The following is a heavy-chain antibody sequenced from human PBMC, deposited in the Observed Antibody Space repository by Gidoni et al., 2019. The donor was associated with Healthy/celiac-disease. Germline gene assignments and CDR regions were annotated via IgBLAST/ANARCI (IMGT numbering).Heavy chain of an antibody. CDR2: IYYSGST. CDR1: GGSISSSSSY. CDR3: ARSGGLRGFGPRFTFDI. J-gene: IGHJ3*02. V-gene: IGHV4-39*01. D-gene: IGHD3-10*01. Sequence: QLQLQESGPGLVKPSETLSLTCTVSGGSISSSSSYWGWIRQPPGKGLEWSGSIYYSGSTYYNPSLKSRVTISVDTSKNQFSLKLSSVTAADTAVYYCARSGGLRGFGPRFTFDIWGQGTMVTVSS.